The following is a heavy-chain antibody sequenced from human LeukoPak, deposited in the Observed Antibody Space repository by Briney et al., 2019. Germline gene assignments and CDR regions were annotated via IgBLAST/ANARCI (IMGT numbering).Heavy chain of an antibody. J-gene: IGHJ4*02. Sequence: ASVKVSCKTSGYAFTSYDLNWVRQATGQGLEWMGWVNPNSGNTGYAQKFQGRVTMTMDPSISTAYMELSSLRSEDTAVYYCARRSDDYDSSAYYHWGQGTLVTVSS. D-gene: IGHD3-22*01. V-gene: IGHV1-8*01. CDR1: GYAFTSYD. CDR3: ARRSDDYDSSAYYH. CDR2: VNPNSGNT.